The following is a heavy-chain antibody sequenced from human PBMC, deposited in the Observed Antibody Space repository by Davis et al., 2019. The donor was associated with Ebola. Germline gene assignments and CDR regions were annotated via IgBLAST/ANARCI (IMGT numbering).Heavy chain of an antibody. V-gene: IGHV3-13*01. Sequence: GESLKISCAASGFTFSSYDMHWVRQGTGKGLEWVSAIGTAGDTYYPGSVKGRFTISRENAKNSLYLQMNSLRAEDTAVYYCARDRFGDTAVDYWGQGTLVTVSS. CDR2: IGTAGDT. CDR3: ARDRFGDTAVDY. J-gene: IGHJ4*02. D-gene: IGHD5-18*01. CDR1: GFTFSSYD.